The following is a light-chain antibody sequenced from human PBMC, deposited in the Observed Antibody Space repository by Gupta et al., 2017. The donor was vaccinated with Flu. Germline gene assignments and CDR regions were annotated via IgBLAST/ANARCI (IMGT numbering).Light chain of an antibody. CDR2: DAY. CDR3: RRYDTWPPWT. J-gene: IGKJ1*01. V-gene: IGKV3-15*01. CDR1: QRISSK. Sequence: EIVMTQSPATLSVSPGERATLPCRASQRISSKVAWYQQKPGQAPRLLIYDAYTRPTGVPVRFSGGGSGTEYTLTINSRQSEDFAIYYCRRYDTWPPWTLGQGTKVEMK.